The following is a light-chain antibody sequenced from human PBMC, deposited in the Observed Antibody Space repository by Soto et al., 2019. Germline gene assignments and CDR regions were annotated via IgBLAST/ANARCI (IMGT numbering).Light chain of an antibody. Sequence: QSVLTQPATVSGSRGQSITISCTGTSSDVGGYKLVSWYQQFPGIAPILIIHDVSYRPSGVSNRFSGSKSGNTASLTISGLQAEDEADYYCCSYTYSSPVVFGGGTKLTVL. V-gene: IGLV2-14*01. CDR2: DVS. CDR3: CSYTYSSPVV. J-gene: IGLJ3*02. CDR1: SSDVGGYKL.